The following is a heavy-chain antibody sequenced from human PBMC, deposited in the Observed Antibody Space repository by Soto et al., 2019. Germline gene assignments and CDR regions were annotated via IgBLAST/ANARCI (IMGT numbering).Heavy chain of an antibody. CDR3: AAKRGYSGYDHYYYYGMDV. D-gene: IGHD5-12*01. CDR2: ISAYNGNT. Sequence: GASVKVSGKASGYTFTSYGISWVRQAPGQGLEWMGWISAYNGNTNYAQKLQGRVTMTTDTSTSTAYMELRSLRSDDTAAYYCAAKRGYSGYDHYYYYGMDVWGQGTTVTVSS. CDR1: GYTFTSYG. J-gene: IGHJ6*02. V-gene: IGHV1-18*01.